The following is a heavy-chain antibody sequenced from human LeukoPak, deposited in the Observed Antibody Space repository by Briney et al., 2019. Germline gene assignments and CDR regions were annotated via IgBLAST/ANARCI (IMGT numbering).Heavy chain of an antibody. CDR1: GFTFSSYG. CDR2: ISYDGSNK. Sequence: GGSLRLSCAASGFTFSSYGMQWVRQAPGKGVEGVADISYDGSNKYYADSVKGRFTISRDNSKNTLYLQMNSLRAEDTAVYYCARENYYDFWSGYYFDYWGQGTLVTVSS. CDR3: ARENYYDFWSGYYFDY. J-gene: IGHJ4*02. D-gene: IGHD3-3*01. V-gene: IGHV3-30-3*01.